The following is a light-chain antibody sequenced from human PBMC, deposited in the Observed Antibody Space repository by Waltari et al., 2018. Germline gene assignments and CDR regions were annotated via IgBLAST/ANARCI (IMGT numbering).Light chain of an antibody. J-gene: IGLJ3*02. CDR1: TGVVTSGHF. CDR3: FLVYGGVGV. CDR2: DTT. Sequence: QAVVTQEPSLTVSPGGTVTLTCASNTGVVTSGHFPYWFTQKPGQAPKTLIYDTTNKHSWTPARLSGSRLGGKAALTLAGAQPEDEADYFCFLVYGGVGVFGGGTKLTVL. V-gene: IGLV7-46*01.